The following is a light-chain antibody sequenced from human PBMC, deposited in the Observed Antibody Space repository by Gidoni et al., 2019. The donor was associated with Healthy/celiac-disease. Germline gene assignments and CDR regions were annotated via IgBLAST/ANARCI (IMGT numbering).Light chain of an antibody. CDR1: QSISSY. V-gene: IGKV1-39*01. CDR2: AAS. CDR3: QQSYSTPPT. J-gene: IGKJ4*01. Sequence: DIQMTRSPSSLSASVGDRVTITCRASQSISSYLNWYQQKPGKAPKLLIYAASSLQSGVPSRFSGSGSGTDFTLTISSLQLEDFATYYCQQSYSTPPTFGGGTKVEIK.